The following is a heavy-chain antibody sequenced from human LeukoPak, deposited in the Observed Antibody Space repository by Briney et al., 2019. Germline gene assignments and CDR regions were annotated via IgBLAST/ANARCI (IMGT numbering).Heavy chain of an antibody. CDR1: GFTFDDSG. CDR3: AKGPPGNYYYYYYMDV. D-gene: IGHD6-13*01. Sequence: GRSLRLSCAASGFTFDDSGMHWVRHAPGKGLEWVSGISWNSGNINYADSVKGRFTVSRDNAKNSLYLQMNSLRPEDTALYYCAKGPPGNYYYYYYMDVWGKGTTVTVSS. CDR2: ISWNSGNI. J-gene: IGHJ6*03. V-gene: IGHV3-9*01.